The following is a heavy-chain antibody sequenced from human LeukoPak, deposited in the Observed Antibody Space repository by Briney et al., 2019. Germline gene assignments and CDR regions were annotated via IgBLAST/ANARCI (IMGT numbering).Heavy chain of an antibody. D-gene: IGHD2-2*01. V-gene: IGHV3-23*01. CDR3: AKRWRSVEVPAATFDY. CDR1: GFTFSSYA. CDR2: ISGIGGST. Sequence: PGGSLRLSCAASGFTFSSYAMSWVRQAPGKGLEWVSAISGIGGSTYYADSVKGRFSISRDNTKNTLYLQMNSLRAEDTAVYYCAKRWRSVEVPAATFDYWGQGTLVTVSS. J-gene: IGHJ4*02.